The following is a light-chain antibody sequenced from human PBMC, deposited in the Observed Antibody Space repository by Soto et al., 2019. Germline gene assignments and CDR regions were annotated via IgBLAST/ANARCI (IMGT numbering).Light chain of an antibody. Sequence: QSALTQPASVSGSPGQSITISCTGTSSDVGSYDLVSWYQQHPGKAPKLMIYEGSERPSGVSNRFSGSKSGNTASLTISGLQAEDEADYYCCSYGGSSTSVFGGGTKLTVL. CDR3: CSYGGSSTSV. CDR1: SSDVGSYDL. J-gene: IGLJ2*01. CDR2: EGS. V-gene: IGLV2-23*01.